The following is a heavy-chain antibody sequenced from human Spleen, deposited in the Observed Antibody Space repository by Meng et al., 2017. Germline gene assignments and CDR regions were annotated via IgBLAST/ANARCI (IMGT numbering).Heavy chain of an antibody. CDR3: AHTVGAVDY. D-gene: IGHD4-17*01. CDR1: GFSLSTSGVG. V-gene: IGHV2-5*01. J-gene: IGHJ4*02. Sequence: QIPLKESCPTLVKPHQALTLTCTFSGFSLSTSGVGVGWIRQPPGKALEWLALIYWNDDKRYSPSLKSRLTITKDTSKNQVVLTMTNMDPVDTATYYCAHTVGAVDYWGQGTLVTVSS. CDR2: IYWNDDK.